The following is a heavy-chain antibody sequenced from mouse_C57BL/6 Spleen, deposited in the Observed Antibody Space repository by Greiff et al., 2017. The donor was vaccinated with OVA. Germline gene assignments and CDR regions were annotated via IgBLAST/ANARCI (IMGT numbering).Heavy chain of an antibody. D-gene: IGHD1-1*02. CDR2: IYPGSGST. CDR3: ARGWGGAMDY. J-gene: IGHJ4*01. Sequence: QVQLQQPGAELVKPGASVKMSCKASGYTSTSYWITWVKQRPGQGLEWIGDIYPGSGSTNYNEKFKCKATLTVDTSSSTAYMQLSSLTSEDSAVYYCARGWGGAMDYWGQGTSVTVSS. V-gene: IGHV1-55*01. CDR1: GYTSTSYW.